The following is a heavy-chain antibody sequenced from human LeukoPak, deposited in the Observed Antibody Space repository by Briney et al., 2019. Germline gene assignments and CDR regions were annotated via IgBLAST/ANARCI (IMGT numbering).Heavy chain of an antibody. Sequence: GGSLKISCKGSGYSFTSYWIGWARQMPGKGLEWMGIFYPGGSDTRYSPSFQGQVTLSADQPLSLAYLAWSRLKASDNAMYYRARLFPLNWNDPHIDYWGQGTLVTVSS. J-gene: IGHJ4*02. CDR3: ARLFPLNWNDPHIDY. CDR1: GYSFTSYW. CDR2: FYPGGSDT. D-gene: IGHD1-20*01. V-gene: IGHV5-51*01.